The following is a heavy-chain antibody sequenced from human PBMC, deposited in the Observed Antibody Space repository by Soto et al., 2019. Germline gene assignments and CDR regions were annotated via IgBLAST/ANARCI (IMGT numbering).Heavy chain of an antibody. V-gene: IGHV4-31*03. J-gene: IGHJ4*02. CDR2: IYYSGST. Sequence: SETLSLTCTVSGGSISSGGYYWSWIRQHPGKGLEWIGYIYYSGSTYYNPSLKSRVTISVDTSKNQFSLKLSSVTAADTAVYYCARDQGDGFLNWGQGTLVTVSS. CDR3: ARDQGDGFLN. CDR1: GGSISSGGYY. D-gene: IGHD1-26*01.